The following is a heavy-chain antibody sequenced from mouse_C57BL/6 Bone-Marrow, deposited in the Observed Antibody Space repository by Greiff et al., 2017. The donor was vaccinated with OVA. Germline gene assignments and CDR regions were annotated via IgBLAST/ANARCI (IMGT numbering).Heavy chain of an antibody. J-gene: IGHJ1*03. V-gene: IGHV1-76*01. Sequence: QVQLQQSGAALVRPGASVKLSCKASGYTFTDYYINWVKQRPGQGLEWIARIYPGSGNTYYNEKFKGKATLTAEKSSSTAYMQLSSLTSEDSAVYFCAKGAYYYGSSYGYFDVWGTGTTVTVSS. D-gene: IGHD1-1*01. CDR2: IYPGSGNT. CDR3: AKGAYYYGSSYGYFDV. CDR1: GYTFTDYY.